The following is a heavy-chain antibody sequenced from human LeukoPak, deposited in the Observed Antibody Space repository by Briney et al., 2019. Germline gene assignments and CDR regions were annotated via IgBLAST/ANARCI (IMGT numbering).Heavy chain of an antibody. D-gene: IGHD2-2*01. CDR1: EFTFSSFA. Sequence: GGSLRLSCAASEFTFSSFAMHWVRQAPGKGLEWVAVISYDGSNKYFADSVKGRFTISRDNSKNTLYLQMNGPRAEDTAVYYCAKDGCRITSCHVLVDPWGQGTLVTVSS. J-gene: IGHJ5*02. V-gene: IGHV3-30*18. CDR2: ISYDGSNK. CDR3: AKDGCRITSCHVLVDP.